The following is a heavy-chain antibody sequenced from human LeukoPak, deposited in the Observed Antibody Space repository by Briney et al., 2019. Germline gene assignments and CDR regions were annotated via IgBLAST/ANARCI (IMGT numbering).Heavy chain of an antibody. V-gene: IGHV3-30*02. Sequence: GGSLRLPCAASGFSFSSFGMHWVRQAPGKGLEWVAFIRYDETNKFYADSVKGRFTISRDNSNNTLYLQMNSLRAEDLAVYHCAKSQRGYCSSTSCYGDYWGQGTLVTVSS. D-gene: IGHD2-2*03. CDR1: GFSFSSFG. CDR3: AKSQRGYCSSTSCYGDY. J-gene: IGHJ4*02. CDR2: IRYDETNK.